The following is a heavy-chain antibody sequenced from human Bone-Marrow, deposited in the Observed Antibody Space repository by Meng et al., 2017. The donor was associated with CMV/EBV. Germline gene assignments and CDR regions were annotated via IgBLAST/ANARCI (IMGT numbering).Heavy chain of an antibody. CDR2: INHSGST. V-gene: IGHV4-34*01. CDR3: ARALFAATLYYFDY. CDR1: GGSFSGYY. J-gene: IGHJ4*02. D-gene: IGHD6-25*01. Sequence: SETLSLTCAVYGGSFSGYYWSWIRQPPGKGLEWIGEINHSGSTNYNPSLKSRVTISVDTSKNQFSLKLSSVTAADTAVYYCARALFAATLYYFDYWGQGTLVTVSS.